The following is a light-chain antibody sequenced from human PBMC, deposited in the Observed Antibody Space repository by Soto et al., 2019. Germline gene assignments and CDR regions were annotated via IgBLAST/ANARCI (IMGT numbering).Light chain of an antibody. V-gene: IGKV3-15*01. CDR2: GAS. Sequence: EVVMTQSPATLSVSPGEKPPSPGGAIKIVNPNLAGNHRKPGKPPRLPFHGASTRATGIPARFSGSGFGTEFILTISSLQSEDFAVYYCQQYNTWLWTFGQGTKVEGK. CDR1: KIVNPN. CDR3: QQYNTWLWT. J-gene: IGKJ1*01.